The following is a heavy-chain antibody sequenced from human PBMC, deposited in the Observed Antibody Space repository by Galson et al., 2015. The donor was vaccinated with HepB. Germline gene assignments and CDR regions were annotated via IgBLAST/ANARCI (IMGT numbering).Heavy chain of an antibody. J-gene: IGHJ6*02. CDR1: GFTLRNYA. CDR2: TSYDGRNK. CDR3: ARDTRPLVAAAIRGYGMDV. D-gene: IGHD2-2*02. V-gene: IGHV3-30*03. Sequence: SLRLSCAASGFTLRNYAMNWVRQAPGKGLDWVAVTSYDGRNKYYADSVKGRFTISRDDSENTLYLQMNSLRPEDTAVYYCARDTRPLVAAAIRGYGMDVWGQGTTVTVSS.